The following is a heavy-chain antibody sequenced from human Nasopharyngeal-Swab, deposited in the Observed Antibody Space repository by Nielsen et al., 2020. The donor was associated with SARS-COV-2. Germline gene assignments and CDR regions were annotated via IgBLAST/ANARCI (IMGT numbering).Heavy chain of an antibody. J-gene: IGHJ4*02. Sequence: GGSLRLSCAASGFTVSSNYMSWVRQAPGKGLEWVSYISSSGSTIYYADSVKGRFTISRDNAKNSLYLQMNSLRAEDTAVYCCASARDYYGSGSYDYWGQGTLVTVSS. CDR2: ISSSGSTI. V-gene: IGHV3-11*01. CDR3: ASARDYYGSGSYDY. D-gene: IGHD3-10*01. CDR1: GFTVSSNY.